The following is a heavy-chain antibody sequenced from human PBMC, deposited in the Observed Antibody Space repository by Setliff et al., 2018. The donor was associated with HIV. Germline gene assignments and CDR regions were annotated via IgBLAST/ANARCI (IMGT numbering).Heavy chain of an antibody. Sequence: PGGSLRLSCVASGFTFDDYAMHWVRQAPGKGLEWVSGIKWNGGTMIYADSVKGRFTISRDNSKNTLYLQMNSLRAEDTAVYYCAKSPPDYDILTGWPEYFDYWGQGTLVTVSS. CDR3: AKSPPDYDILTGWPEYFDY. D-gene: IGHD3-9*01. CDR1: GFTFDDYA. J-gene: IGHJ4*02. CDR2: IKWNGGTM. V-gene: IGHV3-9*01.